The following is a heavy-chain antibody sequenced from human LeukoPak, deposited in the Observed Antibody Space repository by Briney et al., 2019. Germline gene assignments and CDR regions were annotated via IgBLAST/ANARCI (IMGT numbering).Heavy chain of an antibody. V-gene: IGHV3-7*01. CDR2: INQNGREK. CDR3: ARSLGDD. CDR1: GLTFSTYW. J-gene: IGHJ4*02. Sequence: PGRYLRLSCEVSGLTFSTYWMTWVRQAPGKGLEWVASINQNGREKYYVDSVKGRFTISRDNAKDSLYLQMNSLRDEDTAVYYCARSLGDDWGQGTLVTVSS. D-gene: IGHD3-16*01.